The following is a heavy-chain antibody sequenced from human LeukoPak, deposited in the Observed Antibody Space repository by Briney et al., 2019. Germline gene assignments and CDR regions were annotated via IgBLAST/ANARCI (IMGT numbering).Heavy chain of an antibody. D-gene: IGHD2-21*02. CDR2: ISYDGSNK. V-gene: IGHV3-30*04. CDR1: GFTFSSYA. J-gene: IGHJ4*02. CDR3: ATAGGGFIVVVTAMPY. Sequence: GGSLRLSCAASGFTFSSYAMHWVRQAPGKGLEWVAVISYDGSNKYYADSVKGRFTISRDNSKNTLYLQMNSLRAEDTAVYYCATAGGGFIVVVTAMPYWGQGTLVTVSS.